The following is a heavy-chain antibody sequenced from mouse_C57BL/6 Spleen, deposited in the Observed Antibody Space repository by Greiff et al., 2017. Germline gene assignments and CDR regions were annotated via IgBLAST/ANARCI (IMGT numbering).Heavy chain of an antibody. V-gene: IGHV5-4*01. CDR3: ARDNYYGSSYLYFDY. Sequence: LVESGGGLVKPGGSLKLSCAASGFTFSSYAMSWVRQTPEKRLEWVATISDGGSYTYYPDNVKGRFTISRDNAKNNLYLQMSHLKSEDTAMYYCARDNYYGSSYLYFDYWGQGTTLTVSS. CDR1: GFTFSSYA. J-gene: IGHJ2*01. CDR2: ISDGGSYT. D-gene: IGHD1-1*01.